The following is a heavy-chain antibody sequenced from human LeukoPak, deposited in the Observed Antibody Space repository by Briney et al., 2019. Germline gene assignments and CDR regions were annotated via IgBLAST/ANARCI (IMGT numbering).Heavy chain of an antibody. CDR1: GFIFSSYW. Sequence: PGESLRLSCAASGFIFSSYWMHWVRQIPGKGLVWVSRINSDGTITNYADSVKGRFTISRDSAKNTVYLQMNSLTAEDTAVYCCARDMTGNVADYWGQGTLVTVSS. CDR3: ARDMTGNVADY. J-gene: IGHJ4*02. D-gene: IGHD3-9*01. CDR2: INSDGTIT. V-gene: IGHV3-74*01.